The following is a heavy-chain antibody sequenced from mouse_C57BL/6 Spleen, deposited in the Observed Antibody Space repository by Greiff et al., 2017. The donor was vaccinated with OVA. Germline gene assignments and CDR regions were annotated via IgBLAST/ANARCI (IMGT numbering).Heavy chain of an antibody. Sequence: EVQGVESEGGLVQPGSSMKLSCTASGFTFSDYYMAWVRQVPEKGLEWVANINYDGSSTYYLHSLKSRFIISRDTAKNILYLQMSSLKSEDTATYDCARVGDSNYERYAMDYWGQGTTVTVSS. CDR3: ARVGDSNYERYAMDY. CDR2: INYDGSST. D-gene: IGHD2-5*01. V-gene: IGHV5-16*01. J-gene: IGHJ4*01. CDR1: GFTFSDYY.